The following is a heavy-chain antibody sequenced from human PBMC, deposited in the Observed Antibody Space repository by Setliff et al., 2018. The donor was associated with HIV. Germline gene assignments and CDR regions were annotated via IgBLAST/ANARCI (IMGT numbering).Heavy chain of an antibody. CDR1: GFIFSNSW. CDR3: ARDGRFASGAKFDAFDI. Sequence: PGGSLRLSCAASGFIFSNSWMSWVRQAPGKGLEWVSRVDTDGNARDYADSVKGRFSISRDNAKNSLYLQMNSLRAEDTAVYYCARDGRFASGAKFDAFDIWGQGTMVTVS. D-gene: IGHD3-16*01. V-gene: IGHV3-74*01. CDR2: VDTDGNAR. J-gene: IGHJ3*02.